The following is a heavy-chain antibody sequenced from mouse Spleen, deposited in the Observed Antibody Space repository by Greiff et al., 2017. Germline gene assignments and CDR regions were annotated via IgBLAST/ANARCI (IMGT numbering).Heavy chain of an antibody. CDR2: ISNLAYSI. V-gene: IGHV5-15*04. Sequence: EVKVEESGGGLVKPGGSLKLSCAASGFTFSDYGMAWVRQAPGKGPEWVAFISNLAYSIYYADTVTGRFTISRENAKNTLYLEMSSLRSEDTAMYYCARHKDDGYYEEGAMDYWGQGTSVTVSS. CDR1: GFTFSDYG. D-gene: IGHD2-3*01. J-gene: IGHJ4*01. CDR3: ARHKDDGYYEEGAMDY.